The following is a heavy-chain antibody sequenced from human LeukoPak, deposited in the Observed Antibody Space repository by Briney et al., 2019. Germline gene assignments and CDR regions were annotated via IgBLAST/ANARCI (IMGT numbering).Heavy chain of an antibody. V-gene: IGHV1-46*01. J-gene: IGHJ4*02. CDR3: ARDLASSGWYHYFDY. CDR1: GYTFTSYY. Sequence: ASVKVSCKASGYTFTSYYMHWVGQAPGQGLEWMGIINPSGGSTSYAQKFQGRVTMTRDMSTSTVYMELSSLRSEDTAVYYCARDLASSGWYHYFDYWGQGTLVTVSS. CDR2: INPSGGST. D-gene: IGHD6-19*01.